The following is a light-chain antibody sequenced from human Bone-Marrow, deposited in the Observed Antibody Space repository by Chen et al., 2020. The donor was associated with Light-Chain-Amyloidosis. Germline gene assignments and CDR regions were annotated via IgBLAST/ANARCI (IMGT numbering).Light chain of an antibody. CDR2: DDS. J-gene: IGLJ3*02. CDR1: NIGSKS. V-gene: IGLV3-21*03. Sequence: SYVLPHPPSLSVAPVKTARLTCGGNNIGSKSVLWYQQKPGQAPVLVVYDDSDRPSGIPERFSGTNSGNTATLTISRVEAGDEADYYCQVWDSSSDHPWVFGGGTKLTVL. CDR3: QVWDSSSDHPWV.